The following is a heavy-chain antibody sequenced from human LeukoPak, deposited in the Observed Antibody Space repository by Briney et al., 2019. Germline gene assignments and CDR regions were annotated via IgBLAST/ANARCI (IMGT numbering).Heavy chain of an antibody. CDR3: ARGLTTVTSLASY. Sequence: GGSLRLSCAASGFTFSDYYMSWIRQAPGKGLEWVSYISRSSSDTNYADSVKGRFTICRDNAKNSLYLQMNSLRAEDTAVYYCARGLTTVTSLASYWGQGTLVTVSS. CDR1: GFTFSDYY. V-gene: IGHV3-11*05. D-gene: IGHD4-17*01. CDR2: ISRSSSDT. J-gene: IGHJ4*02.